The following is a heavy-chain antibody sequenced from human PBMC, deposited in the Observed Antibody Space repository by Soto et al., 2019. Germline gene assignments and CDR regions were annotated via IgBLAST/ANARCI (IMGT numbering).Heavy chain of an antibody. CDR3: ARAFSGSYNNFDY. J-gene: IGHJ4*02. Sequence: GGSLRLSCLASGFIFRSYAMHWVRQAPGEGLEWVAVITYDGINGYYADSVSGRFAISRDNSTNTLYLQMNSLRPEDTAVYYCARAFSGSYNNFDYWGQGTLVTVSS. V-gene: IGHV3-30*09. CDR2: ITYDGING. D-gene: IGHD1-26*01. CDR1: GFIFRSYA.